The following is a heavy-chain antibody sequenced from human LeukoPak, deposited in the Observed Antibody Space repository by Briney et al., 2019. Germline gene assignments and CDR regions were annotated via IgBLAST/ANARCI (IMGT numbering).Heavy chain of an antibody. V-gene: IGHV3-23*01. Sequence: PGGSLRLSCAASGFTFRSFAMTWVRQAPGKGLEYVSTFSGSAGSTYYADSVKGRFTISRDNAKNTLYLQMNSLRGEDTAVYYCAAGSGFDYWGQGTLVTVSS. D-gene: IGHD6-25*01. CDR3: AAGSGFDY. CDR1: GFTFRSFA. J-gene: IGHJ4*02. CDR2: FSGSAGST.